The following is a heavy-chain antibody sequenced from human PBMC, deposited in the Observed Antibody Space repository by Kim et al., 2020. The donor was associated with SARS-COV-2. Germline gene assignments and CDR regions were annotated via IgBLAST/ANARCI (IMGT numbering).Heavy chain of an antibody. D-gene: IGHD3-16*01. CDR1: GGSIRCYY. J-gene: IGHJ4*02. CDR3: FRGSSWYQETD. V-gene: IGHV4-59*03. Sequence: SETLSLTCSVSGGSIRCYYYTGVRQPPGKGLECIVYHNGGTYYNPFLSSRVTMSVDTSKNKFSLMLSSVTAADTAVYYCFRGSSWYQETDWGQGTLVTVSS. CDR2: HNGGT.